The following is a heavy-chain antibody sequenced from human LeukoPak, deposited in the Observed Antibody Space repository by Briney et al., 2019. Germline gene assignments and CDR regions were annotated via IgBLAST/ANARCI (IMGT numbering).Heavy chain of an antibody. CDR1: GFTFSSYA. CDR2: ISGSGGST. CDR3: TRPARSGRNYFDY. D-gene: IGHD3-3*01. Sequence: GGSLRLSCAASGFTFSSYAMSWVRQAPGKGLEWVSAISGSGGSTYYADSVKGRFTISRDNSKNTLYLQMNSLRAEDTAVYYCTRPARSGRNYFDYWGQGTLVTVSS. J-gene: IGHJ4*02. V-gene: IGHV3-23*01.